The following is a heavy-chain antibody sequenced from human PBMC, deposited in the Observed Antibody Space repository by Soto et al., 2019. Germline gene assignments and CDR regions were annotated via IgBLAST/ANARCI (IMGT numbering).Heavy chain of an antibody. CDR3: ARDRPPSVSYSSSSAFDY. J-gene: IGHJ4*02. CDR1: GDSVSSNSAA. V-gene: IGHV6-1*01. Sequence: PSQTLSLTCAISGDSVSSNSAAWNWIRQSPSRGLEWLGRTYYRSKWYNDYAVSVKSRTTINPDTSKNQFSLQLNSVTPEDTAVYYCARDRPPSVSYSSSSAFDYWGQGTLVTVSS. D-gene: IGHD6-6*01. CDR2: TYYRSKWYN.